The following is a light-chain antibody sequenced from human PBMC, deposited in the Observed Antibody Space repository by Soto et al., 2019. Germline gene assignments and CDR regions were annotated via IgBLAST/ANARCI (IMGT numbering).Light chain of an antibody. CDR3: QQYDDWPPYT. CDR1: RSVNTN. J-gene: IGKJ2*01. CDR2: GAS. V-gene: IGKV3-15*01. Sequence: EIVMTQSPATLSLSPGERASVTCRASRSVNTNLAWYQQKPGQAPRLLIYGASTRATGIPARFSGSGSGTEFTLTISSLQSEDFVVYYCQQYDDWPPYTFGQGTKLEIK.